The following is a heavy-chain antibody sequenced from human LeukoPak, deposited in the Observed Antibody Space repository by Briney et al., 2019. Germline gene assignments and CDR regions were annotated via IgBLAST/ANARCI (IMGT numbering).Heavy chain of an antibody. CDR1: GFTFSSYA. D-gene: IGHD6-13*01. Sequence: PGGSLRLSCAASGFTFSSYAMSWVRQAPGKGLEWVSAISGSDGSTYYADSVKGRFTISRDNSKNTLYLQMNSLRAEDTAVYYCAKDQLDLPYYYYYGVDVWGQGTTVTVSS. J-gene: IGHJ6*02. CDR3: AKDQLDLPYYYYYGVDV. V-gene: IGHV3-23*01. CDR2: ISGSDGST.